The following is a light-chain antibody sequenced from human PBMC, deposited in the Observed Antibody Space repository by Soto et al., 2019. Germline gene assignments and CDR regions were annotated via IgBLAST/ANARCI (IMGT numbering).Light chain of an antibody. CDR2: AAS. V-gene: IGKV1-17*01. J-gene: IGKJ1*01. CDR1: QAIRND. CDR3: LQNNGFPPT. Sequence: DIQMTQSPSSLSASVGDRVTVTCRASQAIRNDLGWYQQRPGKAPKRLIYAASSLQSGVPSRFSGSGSCTEFTLTITSLQPEDSATYYCLQNNGFPPTFGQGTKVEIK.